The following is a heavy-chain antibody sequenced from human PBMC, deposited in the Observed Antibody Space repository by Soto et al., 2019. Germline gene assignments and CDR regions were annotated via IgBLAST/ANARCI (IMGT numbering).Heavy chain of an antibody. CDR2: ISGSGGST. Sequence: EVQLLESGGGLVQPGGSLRLSCAASGFTFSSYAMSWVRQAPGKGLEWVSAISGSGGSTYYEDSVKGRFTISRDNSKNTLYLQMDSRRAEDTAVYYCAKEWGIAARRGNWFDPWGQGTLVTVSS. CDR3: AKEWGIAARRGNWFDP. J-gene: IGHJ5*02. CDR1: GFTFSSYA. D-gene: IGHD6-6*01. V-gene: IGHV3-23*01.